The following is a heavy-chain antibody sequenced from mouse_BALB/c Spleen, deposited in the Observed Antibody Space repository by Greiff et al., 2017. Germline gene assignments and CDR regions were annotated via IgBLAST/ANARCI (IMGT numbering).Heavy chain of an antibody. CDR3: ARDAHYAYDGAWFAY. D-gene: IGHD2-2*01. Sequence: EVKVVESGGGLVQPGGSLRLSCATSGFTFSDFYMEWVRQPPGKRLEWIAASRNKANDYTTEYSASVKGRFIVSRDTSQSILYLQMNALRAEDTAIYYCARDAHYAYDGAWFAYWGQGTLVTVSA. V-gene: IGHV7-1*02. J-gene: IGHJ3*01. CDR2: SRNKANDYTT. CDR1: GFTFSDFY.